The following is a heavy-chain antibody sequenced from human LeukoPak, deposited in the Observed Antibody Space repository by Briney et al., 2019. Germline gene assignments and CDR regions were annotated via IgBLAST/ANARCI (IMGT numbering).Heavy chain of an antibody. CDR2: IYTSGST. D-gene: IGHD5-12*01. Sequence: SETLSLTCTVSGGSISSYYWSWIRQPPGKGLEWIGYIYTSGSTNYNPSLKSRVTISVDTSKNQFSLKLSSVTAADTAVYYCARSRGGYDNYYYYYMDVWGKGTTVTVSS. V-gene: IGHV4-4*09. CDR3: ARSRGGYDNYYYYYMDV. CDR1: GGSISSYY. J-gene: IGHJ6*03.